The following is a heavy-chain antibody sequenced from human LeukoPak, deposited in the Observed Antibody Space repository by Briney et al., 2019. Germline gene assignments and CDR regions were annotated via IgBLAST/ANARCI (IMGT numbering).Heavy chain of an antibody. CDR2: IKSKTGGGTT. V-gene: IGHV3-15*01. J-gene: IGHJ4*02. CDR3: ARRARRVFRDHANDY. Sequence: GGSLRLSCAASGFTFNNAWMSWVRQAPGKGLEWVGRIKSKTGGGTTDYAAPVKGRFTISRDDSKNTLYLQMNSLRAEDTAVYYCARRARRVFRDHANDYWGQGTLVTVSS. CDR1: GFTFNNAW.